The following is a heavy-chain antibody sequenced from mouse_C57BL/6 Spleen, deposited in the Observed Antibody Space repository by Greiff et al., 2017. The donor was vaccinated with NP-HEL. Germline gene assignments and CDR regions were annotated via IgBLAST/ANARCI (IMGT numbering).Heavy chain of an antibody. CDR3: AREGVVALYAMDY. CDR1: GYTFTSYG. V-gene: IGHV1-81*01. D-gene: IGHD1-1*01. Sequence: VQLQQSGAELARPGASVKLSCKASGYTFTSYGISWVKQRTGQGLEWIGEIYPRSGHTYYNAKFKGKATLTADKSSSTAYMELRSLTSEDSAVYFCAREGVVALYAMDYWGQGTSVTVSS. CDR2: IYPRSGHT. J-gene: IGHJ4*01.